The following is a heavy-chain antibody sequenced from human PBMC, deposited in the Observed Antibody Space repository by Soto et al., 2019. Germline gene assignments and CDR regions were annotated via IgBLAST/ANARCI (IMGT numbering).Heavy chain of an antibody. D-gene: IGHD2-8*02. CDR3: ARDKITGHFDY. CDR1: GGSFSGYY. Sequence: QVQLQQWGAGLLKPSETLSLTCAVYGGSFSGYYWTWIRQHPGTGLEWIGEINHSGSTNYNPSLKSRVTISVDTSKNQFYLKLTSVTAADTAVYYCARDKITGHFDYWGQGTLVTVSS. J-gene: IGHJ4*02. CDR2: INHSGST. V-gene: IGHV4-34*01.